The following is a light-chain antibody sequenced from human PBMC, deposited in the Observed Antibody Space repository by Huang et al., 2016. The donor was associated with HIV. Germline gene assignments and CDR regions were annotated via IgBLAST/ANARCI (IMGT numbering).Light chain of an antibody. CDR1: QDITNY. V-gene: IGKV1-33*01. CDR2: DAS. Sequence: DIQMTQSPSSLSASVGDRVTITCQATQDITNYLNWYQQKPGKAPKLLIYDASNLETRVPSRFSGTGSGIDFTFTISSLQPEHFATYYCQQYDNVPTTFGQGTRLEIK. CDR3: QQYDNVPTT. J-gene: IGKJ5*01.